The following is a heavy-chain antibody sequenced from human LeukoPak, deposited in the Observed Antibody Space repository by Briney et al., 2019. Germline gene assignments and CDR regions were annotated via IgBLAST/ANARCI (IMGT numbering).Heavy chain of an antibody. CDR3: ARNKVVDYYYYGMDV. D-gene: IGHD2-15*01. CDR1: GYIFTDYG. J-gene: IGHJ6*02. CDR2: INPNSGGT. Sequence: ASVKVSCKASGYIFTDYGFSWVRQAPGQGLEWMGWINPNSGGTNYAQKFQGRVTMTRDTSISTAYMELSRLRSDDTAVYYCARNKVVDYYYYGMDVWGQGTTVTVSS. V-gene: IGHV1-2*02.